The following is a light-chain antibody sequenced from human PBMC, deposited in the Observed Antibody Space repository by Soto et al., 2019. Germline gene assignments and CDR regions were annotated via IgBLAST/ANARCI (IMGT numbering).Light chain of an antibody. Sequence: EIVMTQSPATLSVFPGERATLSCRASQSVSSNLAWYQQKAGQAPRLLIYGAATRATGSPARFSGSGSGTEFTLTISSLQSEDFAVYYCQQYNNWPPLTFGGGTKVEIK. V-gene: IGKV3-15*01. J-gene: IGKJ4*01. CDR2: GAA. CDR1: QSVSSN. CDR3: QQYNNWPPLT.